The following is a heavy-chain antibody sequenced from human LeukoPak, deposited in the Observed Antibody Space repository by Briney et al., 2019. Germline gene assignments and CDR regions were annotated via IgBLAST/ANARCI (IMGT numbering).Heavy chain of an antibody. Sequence: QPGGSLRLSCAASGFTFSSYEMNWVRQAPGKGLEWVSYISSSGSTIYYADSVKGRFTISRDNAKNSLYLQMNSLRAEDTAVYYCARDQEDIAMANLDYWGQGTLVTVSS. CDR1: GFTFSSYE. V-gene: IGHV3-48*03. J-gene: IGHJ4*02. CDR3: ARDQEDIAMANLDY. CDR2: ISSSGSTI. D-gene: IGHD5-18*01.